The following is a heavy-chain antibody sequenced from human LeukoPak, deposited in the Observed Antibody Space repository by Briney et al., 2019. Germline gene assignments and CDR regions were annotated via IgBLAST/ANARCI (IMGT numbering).Heavy chain of an antibody. J-gene: IGHJ4*02. CDR3: ARDHSGYLTYYFDY. Sequence: GGSLRLSCAASGFTDSSNYMSWVRYAPGKGLEWVSVIYSGGSTYYADSVKGRFTISRDNSKNTLYLQMNSLGAEDTAVYYCARDHSGYLTYYFDYWGQGTLVTVSS. V-gene: IGHV3-53*01. CDR1: GFTDSSNY. CDR2: IYSGGST. D-gene: IGHD3-22*01.